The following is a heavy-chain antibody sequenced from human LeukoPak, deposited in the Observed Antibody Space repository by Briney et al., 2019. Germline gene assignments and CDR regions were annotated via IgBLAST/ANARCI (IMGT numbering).Heavy chain of an antibody. CDR1: GGSISSSSYY. Sequence: KPSETLSLTCTVSGGSISSSSYYWGWIRQPPGKGLEWIGSIYYSGSTYYNPSLKSRVTISVDTSKNQFSLKLSSVTAADTAVYYCARGSGDLWYFDYWGQGTLVTVSS. V-gene: IGHV4-39*07. CDR2: IYYSGST. CDR3: ARGSGDLWYFDY. D-gene: IGHD4-17*01. J-gene: IGHJ4*02.